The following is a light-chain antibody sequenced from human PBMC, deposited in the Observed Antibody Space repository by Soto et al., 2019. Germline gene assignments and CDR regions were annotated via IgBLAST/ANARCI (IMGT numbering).Light chain of an antibody. V-gene: IGKV3-20*01. Sequence: EIVVTQSPGTLSLSPGERDTLSCRASQSVSSSYLAWYQQKPGQAPRLLLYGASSRATGIPDRFSGSGAGADVTLTISRLEREDFAVYYCQQYGSSPWTFGQGTKVEIK. CDR1: QSVSSSY. CDR3: QQYGSSPWT. J-gene: IGKJ1*01. CDR2: GAS.